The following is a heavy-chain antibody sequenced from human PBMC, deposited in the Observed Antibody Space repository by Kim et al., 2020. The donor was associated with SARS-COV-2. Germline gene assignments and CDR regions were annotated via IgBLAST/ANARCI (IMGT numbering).Heavy chain of an antibody. CDR1: GYSISSGYY. D-gene: IGHD3-22*01. Sequence: SETLSLTCAVSGYSISSGYYWGWIRQPPGKGLEWIGSIHHSGSTYYNPSLKSRVIISIDTSKNQFSLRLNSVTVADTAVYYCTSKYYYDTSGYYYADWWGQLTLVTVSS. CDR2: IHHSGST. J-gene: IGHJ4*02. V-gene: IGHV4-38-2*01. CDR3: TSKYYYDTSGYYYADW.